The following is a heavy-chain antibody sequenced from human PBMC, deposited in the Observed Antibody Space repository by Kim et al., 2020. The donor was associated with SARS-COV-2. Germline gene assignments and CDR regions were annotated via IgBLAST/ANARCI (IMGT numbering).Heavy chain of an antibody. V-gene: IGHV1-2*04. CDR3: ARGPYVDIVATIAPLHN. D-gene: IGHD5-12*01. CDR2: INPNSGGT. J-gene: IGHJ4*02. CDR1: GYTFTGYY. Sequence: ASVKVSCKASGYTFTGYYMHWVRQAPGQGLEWMGWINPNSGGTNYAQKFQGWVTMTRDTSISTAYMELSRLRSDDTAVYYCARGPYVDIVATIAPLHNRGQGTLVTVSS.